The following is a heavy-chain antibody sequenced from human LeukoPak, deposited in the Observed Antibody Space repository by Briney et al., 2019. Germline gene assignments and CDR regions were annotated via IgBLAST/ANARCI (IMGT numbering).Heavy chain of an antibody. Sequence: ASVKVSCKASGYTFTSYGISWVRQAPGQGLEWMGWISAYNGNTNYAQKLQGRVTMTTDTSTSTAYMELRSLRSDDTAVYYCARGPWTAYYGSGSYYNGVDYWGQGTLVTVSS. CDR1: GYTFTSYG. CDR2: ISAYNGNT. V-gene: IGHV1-18*01. CDR3: ARGPWTAYYGSGSYYNGVDY. D-gene: IGHD3-10*01. J-gene: IGHJ4*02.